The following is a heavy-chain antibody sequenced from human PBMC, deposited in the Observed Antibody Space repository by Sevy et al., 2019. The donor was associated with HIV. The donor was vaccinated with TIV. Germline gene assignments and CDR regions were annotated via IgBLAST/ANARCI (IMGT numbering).Heavy chain of an antibody. CDR2: IWFDGNKK. J-gene: IGHJ4*01. Sequence: GGSLRLSCAASGFTFSSYDMHWVRQAPGNGLEWVAAIWFDGNKKYYGDSVKGRFTFFRDISKNTQYLQRNSPRAEDTAVYYCAGESPSDWYLDSWGQGTLVTVSS. D-gene: IGHD6-19*01. CDR1: GFTFSSYD. CDR3: AGESPSDWYLDS. V-gene: IGHV3-33*01.